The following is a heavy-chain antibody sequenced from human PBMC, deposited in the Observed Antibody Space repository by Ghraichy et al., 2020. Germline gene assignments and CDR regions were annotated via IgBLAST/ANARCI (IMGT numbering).Heavy chain of an antibody. D-gene: IGHD5-12*01. J-gene: IGHJ6*03. Sequence: GGSLRLSCAASGFSFNYYAMHWVRQAPGKGLEWVAVISYDGSTKYYADSVKGRFTISRDNSKDSLFVQMNSLRVEDTAIYYCARVSFFARGGYTDNDYTYYYMDVWGKGTTVTVSS. V-gene: IGHV3-30-3*01. CDR2: ISYDGSTK. CDR1: GFSFNYYA. CDR3: ARVSFFARGGYTDNDYTYYYMDV.